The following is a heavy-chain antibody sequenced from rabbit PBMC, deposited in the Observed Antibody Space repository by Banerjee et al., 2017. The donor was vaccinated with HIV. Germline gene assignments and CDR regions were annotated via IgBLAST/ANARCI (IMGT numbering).Heavy chain of an antibody. Sequence: QSLEESGGDLVKPGASLTLTCTASGLPFSGDYYMCWVRQAPGKGLEWIACIAAGSDSAYYATWAKGRFTISKTSSPTVTLQMTSLTAADTATYFCARTAGYLDDGDGYFNLWGQGTLVTVS. CDR1: GLPFSGDYY. V-gene: IGHV1S40*01. J-gene: IGHJ4*01. CDR3: ARTAGYLDDGDGYFNL. CDR2: IAAGSDSA. D-gene: IGHD2-1*01.